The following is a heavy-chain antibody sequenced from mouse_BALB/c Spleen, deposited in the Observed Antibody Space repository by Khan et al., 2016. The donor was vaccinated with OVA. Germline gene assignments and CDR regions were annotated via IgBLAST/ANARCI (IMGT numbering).Heavy chain of an antibody. V-gene: IGHV1-4*01. CDR2: FIPSTGYN. D-gene: IGHD2-10*02. CDR1: VFSFPSYC. CDR3: ARRGLYGLDAY. J-gene: IGHJ3*01. Sequence: QVPLIPSVPELSSPSPSVSMSCPPSVFSFPSYCIHWIIQCPGQRLVWIVFFIPSTGYNEYNKNIKDKATLTADETSRAAYKQLNSLTSADSAVNYCARRGLYGLDAYGGQGTLVT.